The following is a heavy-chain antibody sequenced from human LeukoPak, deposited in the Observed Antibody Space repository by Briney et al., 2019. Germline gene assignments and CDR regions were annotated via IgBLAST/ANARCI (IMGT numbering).Heavy chain of an antibody. CDR2: IRYDGSNK. J-gene: IGHJ4*02. CDR1: GFTFSSYG. V-gene: IGHV3-30*02. D-gene: IGHD3-22*01. Sequence: PGGSLRLSCAASGFTFSSYGMHWVRQAPGKGLEWVAFIRYDGSNKYYADSVKGRFTISRDNSKNTPYLQMNSLRAEDTAVYYCARGFPYYYDTSGYFFDYWGQGTLATVSS. CDR3: ARGFPYYYDTSGYFFDY.